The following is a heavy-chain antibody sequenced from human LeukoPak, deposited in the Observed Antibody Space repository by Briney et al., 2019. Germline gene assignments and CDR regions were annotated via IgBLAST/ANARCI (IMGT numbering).Heavy chain of an antibody. V-gene: IGHV3-33*01. J-gene: IGHJ1*01. D-gene: IGHD1-26*01. CDR3: ARESYSSEYFRH. CDR2: IWYDGSNK. CDR1: GFTFSSYG. Sequence: GRSLRLSCAASGFTFSSYGMHWVRQAPGKGLEWVAVIWYDGSNKYYADSVKGRFTISRDNSKNTLYLQMNSLRAEDTAVYYCARESYSSEYFRHWGQGTLVTVSS.